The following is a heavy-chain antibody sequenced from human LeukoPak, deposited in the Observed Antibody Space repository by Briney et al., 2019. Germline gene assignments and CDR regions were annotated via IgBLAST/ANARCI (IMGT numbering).Heavy chain of an antibody. V-gene: IGHV3-73*01. CDR2: IRSKANSYAT. Sequence: GGSLRLSCAASGFTFSGSAMHWVRQASGKGLEWVGRIRSKANSYATAYAASVKGRFTISRDDSKNTAYLQMNSLKTEDTAVYYCTTTRIAAAPDYWGQGTLVTASS. CDR3: TTTRIAAAPDY. CDR1: GFTFSGSA. D-gene: IGHD6-13*01. J-gene: IGHJ4*02.